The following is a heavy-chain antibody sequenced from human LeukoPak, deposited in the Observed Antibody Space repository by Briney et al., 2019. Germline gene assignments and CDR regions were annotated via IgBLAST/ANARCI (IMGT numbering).Heavy chain of an antibody. Sequence: RSGGSLRLSCAASGFTLSSYAMSWVRQAPGKGLEWVSAISGSGGSTYYADSVKGRFTISRDNSKNTLYLQMNSLRAEDTAVYYCAKGILGDYFDYWGQGTLVTVSS. CDR1: GFTLSSYA. CDR3: AKGILGDYFDY. CDR2: ISGSGGST. V-gene: IGHV3-23*01. D-gene: IGHD4-17*01. J-gene: IGHJ4*02.